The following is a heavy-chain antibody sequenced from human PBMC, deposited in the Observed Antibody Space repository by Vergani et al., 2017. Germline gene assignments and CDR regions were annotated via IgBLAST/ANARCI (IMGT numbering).Heavy chain of an antibody. CDR3: ARGPSVVQGHYIYYYSYFMDV. CDR2: IIPIFGTA. D-gene: IGHD2-15*01. J-gene: IGHJ6*03. Sequence: QVQLVQSGAEVKKPGSSVKVSCKASGGTFSSYAISWVRQAPGQGLEWMGRIIPIFGTANYAQKFQGRVTITADESTSTVYMELSSLRSEDTAVYYCARGPSVVQGHYIYYYSYFMDVWGKGTTVTVSS. V-gene: IGHV1-69*13. CDR1: GGTFSSYA.